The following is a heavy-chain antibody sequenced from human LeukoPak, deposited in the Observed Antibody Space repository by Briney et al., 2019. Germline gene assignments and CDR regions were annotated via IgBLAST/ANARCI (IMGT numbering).Heavy chain of an antibody. V-gene: IGHV3-7*01. J-gene: IGHJ4*02. Sequence: GGSLRLSCAASGFTFSSYAMHWVRQAPGKGLEWVARLHPDGSERNYVGSVEGRLTVSGDNAKSSLYLQMNSLRVEDTAVYYCARGGYSFDYLGQGTLVTVSS. D-gene: IGHD5-12*01. CDR3: ARGGYSFDY. CDR2: LHPDGSER. CDR1: GFTFSSYA.